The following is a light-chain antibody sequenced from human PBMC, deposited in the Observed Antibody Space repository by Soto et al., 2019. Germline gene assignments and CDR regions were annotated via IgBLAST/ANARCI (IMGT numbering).Light chain of an antibody. J-gene: IGKJ1*01. CDR2: AAS. V-gene: IGKV1-27*01. CDR1: QSVSGW. Sequence: IQLTQSPSSLSASVGERVTITCRASQSVSGWLAWYQQKPGEAPKLLIYAASTLQSGVPSRFSGSGSGTDFTLTISSLQPEDVATYYCQKYNSALGTFGQGTKVDIK. CDR3: QKYNSALGT.